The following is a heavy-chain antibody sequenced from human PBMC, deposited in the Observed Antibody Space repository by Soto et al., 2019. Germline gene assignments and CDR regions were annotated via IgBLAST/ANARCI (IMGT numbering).Heavy chain of an antibody. CDR2: ISWNSGNI. J-gene: IGHJ5*02. D-gene: IGHD6-13*01. CDR1: GFTFDDYA. CDR3: AKDSTISAAGWFDP. Sequence: EVQLVESGGGLVQPGRSLRLSCAASGFTFDDYAMHWVRQAPGKGLEWVSGISWNSGNIAYADSVKGRFTISRDNTKNSLYLQMNSLKTEDTALYYSAKDSTISAAGWFDPWGQGTPVTVSS. V-gene: IGHV3-9*01.